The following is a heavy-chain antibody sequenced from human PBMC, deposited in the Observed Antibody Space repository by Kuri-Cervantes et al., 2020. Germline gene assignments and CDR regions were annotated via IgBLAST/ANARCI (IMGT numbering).Heavy chain of an antibody. J-gene: IGHJ4*02. D-gene: IGHD2-8*02. Sequence: SQTLSLTCAVYGGSFSGYYWSWIRQPPGKGLEWIGEINHSGSTNYNPSLRSRATVSVDTSKNQFSLKLNSVTAADTAIYYCASVTGTGFPDYWGQGARVTVSS. CDR2: INHSGST. CDR1: GGSFSGYY. CDR3: ASVTGTGFPDY. V-gene: IGHV4-34*01.